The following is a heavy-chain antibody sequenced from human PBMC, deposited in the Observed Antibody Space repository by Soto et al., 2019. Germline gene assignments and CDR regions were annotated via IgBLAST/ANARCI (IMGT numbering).Heavy chain of an antibody. D-gene: IGHD4-17*01. CDR1: GGSISSGGYS. J-gene: IGHJ4*02. V-gene: IGHV4-30-2*01. CDR2: IYHSGST. Sequence: QLQLQESGSGLVKPSQTLSLTCAVSGGSISSGGYSWSWIRQPPGKGLECIGYIYHSGSTYYNPSLQGVVTISVDRSKNQFSPKLSSVTAADTAVYYCARGMTTVTTFDYWGQGTLVTVSS. CDR3: ARGMTTVTTFDY.